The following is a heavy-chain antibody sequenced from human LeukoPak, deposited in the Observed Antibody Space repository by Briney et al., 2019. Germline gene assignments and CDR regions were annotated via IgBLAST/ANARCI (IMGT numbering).Heavy chain of an antibody. CDR3: AKDRNVDY. J-gene: IGHJ4*02. CDR1: GFIFSSYA. CDR2: ISGSGDNT. Sequence: GGSLRLSCAVSGFIFSSYAMSWVRQAPGKGLEWVSSISGSGDNTHYADSVEGRFTISRVNSKNTLYLQMNSLRAEDTAVYYCAKDRNVDYWGQGTLVTVSS. V-gene: IGHV3-23*01.